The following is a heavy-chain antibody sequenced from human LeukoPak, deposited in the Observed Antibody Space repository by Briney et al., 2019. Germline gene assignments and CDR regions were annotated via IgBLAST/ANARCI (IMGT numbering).Heavy chain of an antibody. CDR1: GFTFSDHH. D-gene: IGHD2-2*01. CDR2: IKQDGSEK. CDR3: ARHHKNRRLQWDIDY. Sequence: GGSLRLSCAASGFTFSDHHMSWIRQAPGKGLEWVANIKQDGSEKYYVDSVKGRFTISRDNDKNSVYLQMNSLRAEDTAVYYCARHHKNRRLQWDIDYWGQGTLVTVSS. J-gene: IGHJ4*02. V-gene: IGHV3-7*01.